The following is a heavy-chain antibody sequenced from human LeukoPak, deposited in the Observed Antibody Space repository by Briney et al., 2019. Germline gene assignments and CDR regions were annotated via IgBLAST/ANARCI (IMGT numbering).Heavy chain of an antibody. CDR2: IYYSGST. CDR1: GGSISTYY. CDR3: ARDRSSSWYDY. D-gene: IGHD6-13*01. J-gene: IGHJ4*02. V-gene: IGHV4-59*01. Sequence: SETLSLTCTVSGGSISTYYWSWIRQPPGKGLEWIGYIYYSGSTNYNPSLKSRVTISVDTSKNQFSLKLSSLTAADTAVYYCARDRSSSWYDYWGQGTLVTVSS.